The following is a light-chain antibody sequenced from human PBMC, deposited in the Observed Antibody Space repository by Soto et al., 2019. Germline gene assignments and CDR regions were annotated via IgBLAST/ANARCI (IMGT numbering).Light chain of an antibody. CDR3: LQDYNYPLT. J-gene: IGKJ3*01. V-gene: IGKV1-6*01. CDR1: QGIRND. Sequence: AIQMTQSPSSLSASAGDRVTITCRASQGIRNDLGWYQQKPGKAPKLLIYAASSLQSGDPSRFSGSGSGTDFTLTISSLQPEDFATYYCLQDYNYPLTFGPGTKVDIK. CDR2: AAS.